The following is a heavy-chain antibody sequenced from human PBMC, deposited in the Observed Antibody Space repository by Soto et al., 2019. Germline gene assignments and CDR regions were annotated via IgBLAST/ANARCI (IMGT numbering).Heavy chain of an antibody. CDR2: IIPIFGTA. CDR1: GGTFSSYA. CDR3: ARVSPVGIAAAGNPPNYYYYYGMDV. J-gene: IGHJ6*02. D-gene: IGHD6-13*01. Sequence: WASVKVSCKASGGTFSSYAISWVRQAPGQGLEWMGGIIPIFGTANYAQKFQGRVTITADESTSTAYMELSSLRSEDTAVYYCARVSPVGIAAAGNPPNYYYYYGMDVWGQGTTVTVYS. V-gene: IGHV1-69*13.